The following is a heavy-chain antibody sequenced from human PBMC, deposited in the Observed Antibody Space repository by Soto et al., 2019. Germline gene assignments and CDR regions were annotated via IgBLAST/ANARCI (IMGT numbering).Heavy chain of an antibody. V-gene: IGHV4-31*03. Sequence: SETLSLTCTVSGGSISSGGYYCSWIRQHPGKGLEWIGHIYHSGTTYYNPPLKSRVTISVDTSKNQISLKLTSVSAADTAVYYCATEYYDSRGYYYIDSWGQGTLVTVSS. CDR1: GGSISSGGYY. CDR2: IYHSGTT. J-gene: IGHJ4*02. D-gene: IGHD3-22*01. CDR3: ATEYYDSRGYYYIDS.